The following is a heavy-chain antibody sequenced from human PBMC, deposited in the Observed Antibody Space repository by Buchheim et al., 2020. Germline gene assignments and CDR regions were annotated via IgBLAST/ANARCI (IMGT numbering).Heavy chain of an antibody. CDR3: ARAGADCSSTSCYDYYYYYYMDV. V-gene: IGHV3-11*01. J-gene: IGHJ6*03. Sequence: QVQLVESGGGLVKPGGSLRLSCAASGFTFSDYYMSWIRQAPGKGLEWVSYISSSGSTIYYADSVKGRLTISRDNAKNSLYLQMNSLRAEDTAVYYCARAGADCSSTSCYDYYYYYYMDVWGKGTT. CDR1: GFTFSDYY. D-gene: IGHD2-2*01. CDR2: ISSSGSTI.